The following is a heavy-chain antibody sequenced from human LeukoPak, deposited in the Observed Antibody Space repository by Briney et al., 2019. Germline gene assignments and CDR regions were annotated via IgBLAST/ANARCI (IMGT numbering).Heavy chain of an antibody. V-gene: IGHV3-7*03. D-gene: IGHD6-6*01. CDR1: GFTFNTYW. CDR2: IKEDGSEK. Sequence: GKSLRLSCAASGFTFNTYWMSWVRQAPGKGPEWVANIKEDGSEKHYVDSVKGRFAISRDNAKNSLYLQVNSLRVEDTAIYYCARVRMAARNAFDPWGQGTLVTVSS. CDR3: ARVRMAARNAFDP. J-gene: IGHJ5*02.